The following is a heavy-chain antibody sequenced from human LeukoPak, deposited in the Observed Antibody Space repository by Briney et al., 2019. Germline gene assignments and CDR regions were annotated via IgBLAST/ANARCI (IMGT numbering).Heavy chain of an antibody. Sequence: SETLSLTCTVSGGSISSGGYYWSWLRQHPGKGLEWIGYIYYSGSTYYNPSLKSRVTISVDTSKNQFSRKLSAVTAADTAVYYCARGEVYDAFDIWGQGTMVTVSS. CDR1: GGSISSGGYY. D-gene: IGHD6-6*01. CDR2: IYYSGST. V-gene: IGHV4-31*03. J-gene: IGHJ3*02. CDR3: ARGEVYDAFDI.